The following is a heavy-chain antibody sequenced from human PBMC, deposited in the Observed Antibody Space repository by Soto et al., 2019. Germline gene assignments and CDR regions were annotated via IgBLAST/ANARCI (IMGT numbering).Heavy chain of an antibody. V-gene: IGHV1-69*13. Sequence: SVKVSCKASGGTFSSYAISWVRQAPGQGLEWMGGSIPIFGTANYAQKFQGRVTITADESTSTAYMELSSLRSEDTAVYYCARVDYYGSGSYLYFDSWGQGTLVTVSS. D-gene: IGHD3-10*01. CDR3: ARVDYYGSGSYLYFDS. J-gene: IGHJ4*02. CDR1: GGTFSSYA. CDR2: SIPIFGTA.